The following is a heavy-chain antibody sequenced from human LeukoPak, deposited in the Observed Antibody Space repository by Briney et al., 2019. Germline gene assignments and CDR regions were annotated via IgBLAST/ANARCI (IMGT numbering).Heavy chain of an antibody. J-gene: IGHJ4*02. CDR1: GFAFSDYG. CDR2: ISYDGSHM. D-gene: IGHD6-19*01. V-gene: IGHV3-30*18. Sequence: GGSLRLSCAVSGFAFSDYGMHWVRQAPGKGLEWVAVISYDGSHMYHADSVRGRFTISRDNSKNTLYLQMNSLRAEDTAVCYCAKSNSGWYVPPSDWGQGTLVTVSS. CDR3: AKSNSGWYVPPSD.